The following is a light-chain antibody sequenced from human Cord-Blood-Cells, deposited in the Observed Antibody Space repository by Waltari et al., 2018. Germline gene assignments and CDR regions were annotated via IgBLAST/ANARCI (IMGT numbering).Light chain of an antibody. J-gene: IGKJ2*01. V-gene: IGKV1-39*01. Sequence: DIQMTQSPSSLSASVADRVTITCRGSQSISSYLNWYQQKPGKAPKLLIYAASSLQSGVPSSVIGSGSRTDFTLTISSLQPEDFATHYCQQSYSTPYTFGQGTKQEIK. CDR2: AAS. CDR1: QSISSY. CDR3: QQSYSTPYT.